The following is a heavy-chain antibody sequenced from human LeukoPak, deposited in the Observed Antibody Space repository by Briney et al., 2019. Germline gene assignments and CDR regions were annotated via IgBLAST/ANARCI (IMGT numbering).Heavy chain of an antibody. V-gene: IGHV1-46*01. CDR2: INPRGGST. D-gene: IGHD4-23*01. J-gene: IGHJ4*02. Sequence: GASVKVSCKASGYTFTSYYMHWVRQAPGQGLEWMGIINPRGGSTSYAQKFQGRVTMTRDMSTSTVYMELSSLSSEDTAVYYCARLDDYGGNSFYFDYWGQGTLVTVSS. CDR3: ARLDDYGGNSFYFDY. CDR1: GYTFTSYY.